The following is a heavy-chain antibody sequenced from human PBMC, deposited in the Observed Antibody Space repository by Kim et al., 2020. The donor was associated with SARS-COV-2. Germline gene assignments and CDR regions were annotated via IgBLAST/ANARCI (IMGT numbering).Heavy chain of an antibody. D-gene: IGHD2-2*01. CDR2: INHSGST. CDR1: GGSFSGYY. V-gene: IGHV4-34*01. J-gene: IGHJ6*03. CDR3: ARVDRISRIGYCSSTSCRETYYMDV. Sequence: SETLSLTCAVYGGSFSGYYWSWIRQPPGKGLEWIGEINHSGSTNYNPSLKSRVTISVDTSKNQFSLKLSSVTAADTAVYYCARVDRISRIGYCSSTSCRETYYMDVWGKGTTVTVSS.